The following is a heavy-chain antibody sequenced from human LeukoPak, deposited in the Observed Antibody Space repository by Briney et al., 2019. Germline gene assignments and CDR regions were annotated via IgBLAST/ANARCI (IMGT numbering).Heavy chain of an antibody. D-gene: IGHD4-17*01. J-gene: IGHJ4*02. CDR1: GITFSSCG. CDR3: ARVRAGYGDYDY. V-gene: IGHV3-30*02. Sequence: GGSLRLSCAASGITFSSCGMHWVRQAPGKGLEWVARIRYDGSNKYYADSLKGRFTISRDNSKNTLYLQMGSLRAEDMAVYYCARVRAGYGDYDYWGQGTLVTVSS. CDR2: IRYDGSNK.